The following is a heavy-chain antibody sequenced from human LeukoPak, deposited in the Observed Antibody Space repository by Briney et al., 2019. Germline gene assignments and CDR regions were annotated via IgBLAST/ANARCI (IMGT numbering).Heavy chain of an antibody. CDR1: GFTVSSKY. D-gene: IGHD6-13*01. V-gene: IGHV3-11*05. J-gene: IGHJ4*02. CDR2: ISSTSIYT. Sequence: GGSLRLSCAASGFTVSSKYMSWVRQAPGKGLEWVSDISSTSIYTNYADSVKGRFTISRDNAKNSLYLQMNSLRAGDTAVYYCAREDGYSSSWYSDYWGQGTLVTVSS. CDR3: AREDGYSSSWYSDY.